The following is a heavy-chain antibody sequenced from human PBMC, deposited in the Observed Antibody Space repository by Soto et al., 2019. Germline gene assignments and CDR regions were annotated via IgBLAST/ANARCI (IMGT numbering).Heavy chain of an antibody. CDR1: GFTFSNYP. Sequence: GGSLRLSCAASGFTFSNYPMNWVRQAPGKGLEWISYIGGSSGTIYYADSVKGRFTISRDNAKNSLYLQMNSLRAEDTAVYYWARDYSSYGPFDNGGKGTLVTVPS. CDR2: IGGSSGTI. D-gene: IGHD3-16*01. J-gene: IGHJ4*02. CDR3: ARDYSSYGPFDN. V-gene: IGHV3-48*01.